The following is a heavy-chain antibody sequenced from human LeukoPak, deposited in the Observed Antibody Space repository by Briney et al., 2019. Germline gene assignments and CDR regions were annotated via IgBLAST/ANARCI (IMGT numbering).Heavy chain of an antibody. CDR1: GYTFTGYY. Sequence: GASVKVSCKASGYTFTGYYMHWVRQAPGQGLEWMGWINPNSGGTNYAQKFQGRVTMTRDTSISTAYMELSRLRSDDTAVYYCARVNIPSQPLLFDYWGQGTLVTVSS. V-gene: IGHV1-2*02. CDR2: INPNSGGT. CDR3: ARVNIPSQPLLFDY. D-gene: IGHD2-21*02. J-gene: IGHJ4*02.